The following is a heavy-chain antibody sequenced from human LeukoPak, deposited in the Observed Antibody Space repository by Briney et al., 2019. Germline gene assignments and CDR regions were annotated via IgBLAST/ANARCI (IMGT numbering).Heavy chain of an antibody. D-gene: IGHD3-16*01. V-gene: IGHV3-23*01. CDR3: AKDRPNWAIDG. Sequence: PGGSLRLSCAASGFTFSSSAMSWVRQVPGKGLEWVSGISASGGSTSYADSVRGRFTISRDNSKNTLYVQMNSLRDEDTAVYYCAKDRPNWAIDGWGQGTQVTVSS. J-gene: IGHJ4*02. CDR2: ISASGGST. CDR1: GFTFSSSA.